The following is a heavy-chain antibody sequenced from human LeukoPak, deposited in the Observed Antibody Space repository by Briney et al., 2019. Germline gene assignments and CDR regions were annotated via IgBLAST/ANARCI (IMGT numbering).Heavy chain of an antibody. CDR1: GGSISSSNYY. CDR2: MYYSGSI. CDR3: ARARVPGSYSPKGPFDY. D-gene: IGHD1-26*01. V-gene: IGHV4-39*07. J-gene: IGHJ4*02. Sequence: SETLSLTCSVSGGSISSSNYYWGWIRQPPSKGLEWIGSMYYSGSIFYNPSLKSRVTISINTSKNQFSLKVSSVTAADTAVYYCARARVPGSYSPKGPFDYWGQGTLVTVSS.